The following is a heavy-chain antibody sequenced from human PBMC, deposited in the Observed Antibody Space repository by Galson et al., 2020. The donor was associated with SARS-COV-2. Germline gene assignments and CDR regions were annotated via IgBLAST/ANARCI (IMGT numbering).Heavy chain of an antibody. CDR1: GFTFSSLG. CDR3: ARDRHYGDYWGGGEVLDY. Sequence: GESPKISCTASGFTFSSLGMHRVRQAPGKGPEWVAVKPYEGRNIFYAQSVKGRLTIARDNPKHSLYLQMNTLRAGDTAMYYCARDRHYGDYWGGGEVLDYWGQGTLVTVSS. J-gene: IGHJ4*02. V-gene: IGHV3-33*08. D-gene: IGHD4-17*01. CDR2: KPYEGRNI.